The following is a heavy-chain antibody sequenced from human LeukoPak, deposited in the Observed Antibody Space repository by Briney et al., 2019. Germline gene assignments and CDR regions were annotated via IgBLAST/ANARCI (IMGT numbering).Heavy chain of an antibody. V-gene: IGHV4-30-2*01. Sequence: SETLSLTCSVSGVFISSGGYSWSWVRQPPGKGLEWIGYIYHSGSTYYNPSLKSRVTISVDRSKNQFSLKLSSVTAADTAVYYCARGSSSWPPLSDWYFDLWGRGTLVTVSS. CDR3: ARGSSSWPPLSDWYFDL. J-gene: IGHJ2*01. CDR2: IYHSGST. CDR1: GVFISSGGYS. D-gene: IGHD6-13*01.